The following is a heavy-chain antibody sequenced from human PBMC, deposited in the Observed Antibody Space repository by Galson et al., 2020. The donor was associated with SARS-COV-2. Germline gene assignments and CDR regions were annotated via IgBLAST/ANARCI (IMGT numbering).Heavy chain of an antibody. Sequence: SETLSLTCTVSGYSISSGYFWGWIRQPPGKGLEWMGSIYHSGSTYYNPSLKSRVTISVDTSKNQFSLKLTSVTAADTAVYYCATYSVVVVAPTPLRADYWGQGTLVTVSS. J-gene: IGHJ4*02. CDR3: ATYSVVVVAPTPLRADY. CDR2: IYHSGST. CDR1: GYSISSGYF. D-gene: IGHD2-15*01. V-gene: IGHV4-38-2*02.